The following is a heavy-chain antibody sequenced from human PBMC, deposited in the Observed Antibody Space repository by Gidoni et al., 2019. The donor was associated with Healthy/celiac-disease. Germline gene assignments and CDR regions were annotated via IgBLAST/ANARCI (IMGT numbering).Heavy chain of an antibody. CDR2: IIPILGIA. D-gene: IGHD3-3*01. Sequence: QVQLVQSGAEVKKPGSSVKVSCKASGGTFSSSAISWVRQAPGQGLEWMGRIIPILGIANYAQKFQGRVTITADKSTSTAYMELSSLRSEDTAVYYCASSQDHDFWSGYYYGMDVWGQGTTVTVSS. V-gene: IGHV1-69*04. CDR3: ASSQDHDFWSGYYYGMDV. CDR1: GGTFSSSA. J-gene: IGHJ6*02.